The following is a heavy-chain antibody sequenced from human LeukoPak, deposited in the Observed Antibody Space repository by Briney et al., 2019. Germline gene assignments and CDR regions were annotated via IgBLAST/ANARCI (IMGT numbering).Heavy chain of an antibody. V-gene: IGHV4-4*07. CDR2: IYTSGST. CDR1: GGSISSYY. CDR3: ASGRNYDILTGTPFDY. J-gene: IGHJ4*02. Sequence: SETLSLTCTVSGGSISSYYWCWIRQPAGKGLEWIGRIYTSGSTNYNPSLKSRVTMSVDTSKNQFSLKLSSVTAADTAVYYCASGRNYDILTGTPFDYWGQGTLVTVSS. D-gene: IGHD3-9*01.